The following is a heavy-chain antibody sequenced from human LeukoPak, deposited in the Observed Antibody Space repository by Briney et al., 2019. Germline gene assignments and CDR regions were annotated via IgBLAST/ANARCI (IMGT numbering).Heavy chain of an antibody. V-gene: IGHV1-69*04. D-gene: IGHD3-22*01. CDR1: GGTLSSYA. Sequence: SVKVSCKASGGTLSSYAISWVRQAPGQGLEWMGRIIPILGIANYAQKFQGRVTITADKSTSTAYMELSSLRSEDTAVYYCARSPMIVVVITQGDWFDPWGQGTLVTVSS. CDR3: ARSPMIVVVITQGDWFDP. J-gene: IGHJ5*02. CDR2: IIPILGIA.